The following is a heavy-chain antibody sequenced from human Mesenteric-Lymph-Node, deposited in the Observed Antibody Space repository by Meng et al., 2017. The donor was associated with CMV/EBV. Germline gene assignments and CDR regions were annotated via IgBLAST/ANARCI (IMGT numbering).Heavy chain of an antibody. V-gene: IGHV3-48*04. J-gene: IGHJ6*02. Sequence: GGSLRLSCAASGFTFSSYGMHWIRQAPGKGLEWVALISTSGSRILYADSVKGRFTISRENGENSLFLQMDSLRVEDTAVYYCARGMGISHYYYYAFDVWGQGTTVTVSS. CDR1: GFTFSSYG. CDR3: ARGMGISHYYYYAFDV. D-gene: IGHD7-27*01. CDR2: ISTSGSRI.